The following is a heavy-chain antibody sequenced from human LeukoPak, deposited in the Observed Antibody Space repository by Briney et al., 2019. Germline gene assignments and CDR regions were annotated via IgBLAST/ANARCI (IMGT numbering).Heavy chain of an antibody. CDR1: GYTFTGYY. D-gene: IGHD2-15*01. V-gene: IGHV1-2*02. J-gene: IGHJ4*02. Sequence: ASVKVSCKASGYTFTGYYMHWVRQAPGQGLEWMGWINPNSGGTNYAQKFQGRVTMTRDTSISTAYMELSRLRSDDTAVYYCARALPPVIYCSGGSCYGGPFDYWGQGTLVTVSS. CDR2: INPNSGGT. CDR3: ARALPPVIYCSGGSCYGGPFDY.